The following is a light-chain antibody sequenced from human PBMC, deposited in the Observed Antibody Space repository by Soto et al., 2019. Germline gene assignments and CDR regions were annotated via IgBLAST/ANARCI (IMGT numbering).Light chain of an antibody. Sequence: SYELTQTSSVSVAPGQTARISCGGNNIGGKSVHWYQQEPGQAPVVVVYDDSDRPSGIPERFSGSNSGNTATLTISRVEAEDEADYHCQVWDDHSDHHVFATGTKVTVL. CDR3: QVWDDHSDHHV. CDR1: NIGGKS. J-gene: IGLJ1*01. CDR2: DDS. V-gene: IGLV3-21*02.